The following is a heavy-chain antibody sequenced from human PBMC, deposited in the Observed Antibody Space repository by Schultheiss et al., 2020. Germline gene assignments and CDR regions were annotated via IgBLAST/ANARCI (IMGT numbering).Heavy chain of an antibody. CDR2: IKQDGSEK. V-gene: IGHV3-7*01. CDR1: GFTFSSYW. Sequence: GGSLRLSCAASGFTFSSYWMSWVRQAPGKGLEWVANIKQDGSEKYYVDSVKGRFTISRDNAKNSLYLQMNSLRAGDTAVYYCARVWPGAEYYYYGMDVWGQGTTVNVS. D-gene: IGHD4/OR15-4a*01. J-gene: IGHJ6*02. CDR3: ARVWPGAEYYYYGMDV.